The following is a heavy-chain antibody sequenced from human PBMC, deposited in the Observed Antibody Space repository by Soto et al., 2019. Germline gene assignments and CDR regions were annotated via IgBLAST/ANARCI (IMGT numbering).Heavy chain of an antibody. D-gene: IGHD2-15*01. Sequence: LRLSCAASGFTFSSYSMNWVRQAPGKGLEWVSSISSSSSYIYYADSAKGRFTISRDNAKNSLYLQMNSLRAEDTAVYYCARDPNIVVVVAATPGWFDPWGQGTLVTVSS. CDR3: ARDPNIVVVVAATPGWFDP. CDR2: ISSSSSYI. CDR1: GFTFSSYS. J-gene: IGHJ5*02. V-gene: IGHV3-21*01.